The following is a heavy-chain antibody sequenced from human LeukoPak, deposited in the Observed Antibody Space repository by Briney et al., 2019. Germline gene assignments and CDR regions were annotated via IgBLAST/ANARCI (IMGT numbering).Heavy chain of an antibody. Sequence: AGPLRLSCAASGFVFRTYGMYWVRQAPGKGLEWVALIRYDGSDKDYADSVKGRFTISRDNSQNTLYLQMNSLQPDDTAVYYCAKERVRGVSYFDFWGQGSLVIVSS. D-gene: IGHD3-10*01. CDR3: AKERVRGVSYFDF. CDR2: IRYDGSDK. V-gene: IGHV3-30*02. CDR1: GFVFRTYG. J-gene: IGHJ4*02.